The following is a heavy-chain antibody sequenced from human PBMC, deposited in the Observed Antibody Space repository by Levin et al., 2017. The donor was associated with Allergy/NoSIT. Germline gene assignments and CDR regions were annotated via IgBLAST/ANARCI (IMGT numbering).Heavy chain of an antibody. CDR1: GFTFSTYG. CDR3: AGGGPGNFFYNF. CDR2: MSKDGSKK. D-gene: IGHD3-10*01. V-gene: IGHV3-30*03. J-gene: IGHJ4*02. Sequence: HTGGSLRLSCAASGFTFSTYGMHWVRQAPGKGLEWVAGMSKDGSKKDYADSVKGRFTISRDNSKNTLYLQMNSLGAEDTAIYFCAGGGPGNFFYNFWGQGTLVTVSS.